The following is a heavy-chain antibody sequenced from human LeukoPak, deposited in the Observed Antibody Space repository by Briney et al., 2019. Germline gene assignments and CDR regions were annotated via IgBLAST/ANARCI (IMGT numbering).Heavy chain of an antibody. D-gene: IGHD2-15*01. CDR3: ARVRYCSGGSCSQVDY. CDR1: GYSFTSYW. Sequence: GESLKIFCNASGYSFTSYWIGWGRQMPGKGLEWVVMIAPGDSDTRYSPSFQGQVTISADKSISTALLQWTSLKASEIAMYYCARVRYCSGGSCSQVDYWGQGTLVIVSS. V-gene: IGHV5-51*01. J-gene: IGHJ4*02. CDR2: IAPGDSDT.